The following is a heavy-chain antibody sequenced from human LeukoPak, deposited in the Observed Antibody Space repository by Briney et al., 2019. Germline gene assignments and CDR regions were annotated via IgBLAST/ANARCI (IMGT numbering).Heavy chain of an antibody. J-gene: IGHJ4*02. D-gene: IGHD4-17*01. CDR1: GYSLSELT. CDR3: APGHEYGLLDY. CDR2: FDPGMAET. Sequence: GASVKVSCKVSGYSLSELTMHWLRHAPGKGLEWMGGFDPGMAETIYAEKFQGRITMTEDTSTDTAYMELSSLRSEDTAVYYCAPGHEYGLLDYWGQGTLVTVSS. V-gene: IGHV1-24*01.